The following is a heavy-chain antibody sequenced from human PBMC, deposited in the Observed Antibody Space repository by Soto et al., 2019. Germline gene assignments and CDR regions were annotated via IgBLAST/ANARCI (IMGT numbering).Heavy chain of an antibody. CDR2: ISGFSGNT. CDR1: GYTFSTYY. J-gene: IGHJ3*01. Sequence: QVRLVQSGTVVTEPGASVKVSCKASGYTFSTYYISWVRQAPGQGLQWLGWISGFSGNTFSPQEVQDRVVMTMDTSTTPAYMELTSLRAADTAVYYCARDDAISGRARAFDGWGQGTLVIVSS. D-gene: IGHD6-25*01. V-gene: IGHV1-18*01. CDR3: ARDDAISGRARAFDG.